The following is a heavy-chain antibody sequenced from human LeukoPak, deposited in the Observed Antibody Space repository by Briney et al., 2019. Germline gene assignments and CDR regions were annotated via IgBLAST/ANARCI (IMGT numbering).Heavy chain of an antibody. D-gene: IGHD4-23*01. CDR3: ARDFSEKGGNTVHYWYFDL. Sequence: SETLSLTCTVSGGSISSGDYYWSWIRQPPGKGLEWIGYIYYSGSTYYNPSLKSRVTISVDTSKNQFSLRLSSVTAADTAVYYCARDFSEKGGNTVHYWYFDLWGRGTLVTVSS. J-gene: IGHJ2*01. CDR1: GGSISSGDYY. CDR2: IYYSGST. V-gene: IGHV4-30-4*01.